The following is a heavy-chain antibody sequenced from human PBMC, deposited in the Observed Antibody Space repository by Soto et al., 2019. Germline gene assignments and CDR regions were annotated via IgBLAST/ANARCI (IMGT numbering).Heavy chain of an antibody. CDR2: ISDRGDTT. CDR1: GFTLPSNA. CDR3: AKDKPGTTSFDY. Sequence: LRLACTASGFTLPSNAMYLVRQAPGKGLEWVSAISDRGDTTHYADSVKGRFTISRDTSKNTLYLQLNALRADDTAVYYCAKDKPGTTSFDYWGQGTLVTVSS. D-gene: IGHD1-1*01. J-gene: IGHJ4*02. V-gene: IGHV3-23*01.